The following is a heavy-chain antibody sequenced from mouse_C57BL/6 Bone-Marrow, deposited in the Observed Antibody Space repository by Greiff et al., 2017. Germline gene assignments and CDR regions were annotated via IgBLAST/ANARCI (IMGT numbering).Heavy chain of an antibody. CDR1: GYTFTEYT. J-gene: IGHJ4*01. V-gene: IGHV1-62-2*01. CDR3: ARHPRYYGSSYGYAMDY. D-gene: IGHD1-1*01. CDR2: FYPGSGSI. Sequence: VQGVESGAELVKPGASVKLSCKASGYTFTEYTIHWVKQRSGQGLEWIGWFYPGSGSIKYNEKFKDKATLTADKSSSTVYMELSRLTSEDSAVYFCARHPRYYGSSYGYAMDYWGQGTSVTVSS.